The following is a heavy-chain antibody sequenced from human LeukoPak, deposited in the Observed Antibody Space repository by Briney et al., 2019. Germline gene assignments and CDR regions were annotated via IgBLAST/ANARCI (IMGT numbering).Heavy chain of an antibody. V-gene: IGHV4-34*01. CDR1: GGSFSGYY. CDR3: ARGRIAAPGNYYYIDV. D-gene: IGHD6-13*01. CDR2: INHSGST. J-gene: IGHJ6*03. Sequence: SETLSLTCAVYGGSFSGYYWSWIRQPRWRGLEWIGEINHSGSTNYNPSPKSRVTISVDTSKNQFSLKLSSVTAADTAVYYCARGRIAAPGNYYYIDVWGKGTTVTVSS.